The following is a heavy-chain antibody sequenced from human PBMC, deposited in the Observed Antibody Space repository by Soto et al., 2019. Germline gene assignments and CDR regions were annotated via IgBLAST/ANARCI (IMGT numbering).Heavy chain of an antibody. CDR2: IYPGDSDT. D-gene: IGHD2-8*01. V-gene: IGHV5-51*01. J-gene: IGHJ4*02. Sequence: GESLKISCKGSGYSFTSYWIGWVRQMPGKGLEWMGIIYPGDSDTRYSPSVQGQVTISADKSISTAYLQWSSLKASDTAMYYCARLIGDCTNAVCYLGYFDYWGQGTLVTVSS. CDR1: GYSFTSYW. CDR3: ARLIGDCTNAVCYLGYFDY.